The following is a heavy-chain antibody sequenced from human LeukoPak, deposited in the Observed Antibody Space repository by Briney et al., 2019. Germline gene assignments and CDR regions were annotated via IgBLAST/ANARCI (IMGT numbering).Heavy chain of an antibody. CDR2: INHSGST. V-gene: IGHV4-34*01. Sequence: SETLSLTCAVYGGSFSGYYWSWIRQPPGKGLEWIGEINHSGSTNYNPSPKSRVTISVDTSKNQFSLKLSSVTAADTAVYYCARVGLTRVVPAARYFDLWGRGTLVTVSS. D-gene: IGHD2-2*01. CDR1: GGSFSGYY. J-gene: IGHJ2*01. CDR3: ARVGLTRVVPAARYFDL.